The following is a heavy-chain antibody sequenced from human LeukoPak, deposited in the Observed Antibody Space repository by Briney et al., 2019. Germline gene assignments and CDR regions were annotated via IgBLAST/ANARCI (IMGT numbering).Heavy chain of an antibody. V-gene: IGHV3-23*01. CDR2: INDDTP. D-gene: IGHD3-3*01. CDR1: GFTFSSYE. Sequence: GSLRLSCAASGFTFSSYEMNWVRQAPGKGLEWVSAINDDTPYYADSVKGRFTVSRDKSKDTLYLQLNSLRAEDTAIYYCIKEHDLWHEEGNWFDTWGQGVLVTVSS. CDR3: IKEHDLWHEEGNWFDT. J-gene: IGHJ5*02.